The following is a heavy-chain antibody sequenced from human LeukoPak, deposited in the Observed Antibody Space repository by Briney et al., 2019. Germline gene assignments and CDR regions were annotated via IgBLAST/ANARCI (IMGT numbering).Heavy chain of an antibody. J-gene: IGHJ6*03. V-gene: IGHV4-31*11. Sequence: PSETLSLTCAVSGGSISSGGYYWSWIRQHPGKGLEWIGYIYYSGSTYYNPSLKSRVTISVDTSKNQFSLKLSSVTAADTAVYYCARWSGSVTARNYYYYMDVWGEGTTVTVSS. CDR2: IYYSGST. CDR3: ARWSGSVTARNYYYYMDV. D-gene: IGHD6-6*01. CDR1: GGSISSGGYY.